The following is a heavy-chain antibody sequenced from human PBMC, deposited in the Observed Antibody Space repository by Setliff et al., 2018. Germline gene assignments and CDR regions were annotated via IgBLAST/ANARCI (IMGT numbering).Heavy chain of an antibody. V-gene: IGHV4-59*01. CDR3: ARGGTFRYFDP. CDR2: VYYSGTA. Sequence: SETLSLTCTVSGGSFTPYYWSWIRQPPGKGLEWIGYVYYSGTAYYNPSLKSRVTVIVDTSKNQFSLRLSSVTAADTAVYYCARGGTFRYFDPWGQGTLVTVSS. D-gene: IGHD5-12*01. J-gene: IGHJ4*02. CDR1: GGSFTPYY.